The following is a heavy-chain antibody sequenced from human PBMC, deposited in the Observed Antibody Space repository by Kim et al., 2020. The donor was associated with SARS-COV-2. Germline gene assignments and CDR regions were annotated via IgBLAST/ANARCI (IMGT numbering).Heavy chain of an antibody. CDR3: ARDPLGVWSGYYFYH. CDR2: INHSGST. CDR1: GGSFSGYY. Sequence: SETLSLTCAVYGGSFSGYYWSWIRQPPGKGLEWIGEINHSGSTNYNPSLKSRVTISVDTSKNQFSLKLSSVTAADTAVYYCARDPLGVWSGYYFYHWGQG. J-gene: IGHJ4*02. D-gene: IGHD3-3*01. V-gene: IGHV4-34*01.